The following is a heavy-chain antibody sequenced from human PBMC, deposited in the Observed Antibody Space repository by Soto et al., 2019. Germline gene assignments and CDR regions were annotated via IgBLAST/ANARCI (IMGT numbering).Heavy chain of an antibody. CDR1: GYSFTNYW. J-gene: IGHJ4*02. Sequence: RGESLKISCKASGYSFTNYWIGWVRQMPGKGLEWMGIIYPGDSDTKYSPSFQGQVTISADKSINTAYLQWSSLKASDTAIYYCARHRCCRSGSCYSDYWGQGTQVTVSS. V-gene: IGHV5-51*01. CDR3: ARHRCCRSGSCYSDY. CDR2: IYPGDSDT. D-gene: IGHD2-15*01.